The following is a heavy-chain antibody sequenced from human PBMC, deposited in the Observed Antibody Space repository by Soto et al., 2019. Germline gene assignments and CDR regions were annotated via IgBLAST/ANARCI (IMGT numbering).Heavy chain of an antibody. J-gene: IGHJ4*02. Sequence: EVQLVESGGGLVQPGGSLRLSCAASGLTVSTNPMSWVRQAPGNGLEWVSVIYTGGGTHYADSVKGSFTISRDNSTNTVNLQMNSLRPEDTAVYYCARDASGHRGQGTLVTVAS. CDR3: ARDASGH. CDR1: GLTVSTNP. CDR2: IYTGGGT. V-gene: IGHV3-66*01.